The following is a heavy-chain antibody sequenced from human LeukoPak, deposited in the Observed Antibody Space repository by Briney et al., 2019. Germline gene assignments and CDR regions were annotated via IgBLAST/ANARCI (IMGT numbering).Heavy chain of an antibody. CDR2: ISAYNGNT. V-gene: IGHV1-18*01. J-gene: IGHJ4*02. D-gene: IGHD3-22*01. CDR3: ARDWYYDSSGYYYVPFDY. Sequence: ASVTVSCKASGYTFTSYGISWVRQAPGQGLEWMGWISAYNGNTNYAQKLQGRVTMTTDTSTSTAYMELRSLRSDDTAVYYCARDWYYDSSGYYYVPFDYWGQGTLVTVSS. CDR1: GYTFTSYG.